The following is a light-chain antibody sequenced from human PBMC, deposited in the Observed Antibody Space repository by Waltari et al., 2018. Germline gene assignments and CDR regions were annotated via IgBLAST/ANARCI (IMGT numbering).Light chain of an antibody. CDR3: SSYTTSSNVV. V-gene: IGLV2-14*01. Sequence: QSALTQPASVSGSPGQSITISCTGTSSDVGGYNYVSWYQHHPGKAPKLMIYEVSNRPSGVSNRFSGSKSGNTASLTISGLQPEDEADYYCSSYTTSSNVVFGGGTKLTVL. CDR1: SSDVGGYNY. J-gene: IGLJ2*01. CDR2: EVS.